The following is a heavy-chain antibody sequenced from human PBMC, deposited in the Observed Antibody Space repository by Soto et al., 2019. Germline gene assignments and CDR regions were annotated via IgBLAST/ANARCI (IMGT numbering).Heavy chain of an antibody. J-gene: IGHJ4*02. V-gene: IGHV1-8*01. Sequence: QVQLVQSGAEVKKPGASVKVSCKASGYTFTSYDINWVRQATGQGLEWMGWMNPNSGNTGYAQKSQGRVTITRNTSRRLAYRELSSRRSEEPAVFDWGPVYSWVQVTLVTVSS. CDR1: GYTFTSYD. CDR2: MNPNSGNT. CDR3: GPVYS.